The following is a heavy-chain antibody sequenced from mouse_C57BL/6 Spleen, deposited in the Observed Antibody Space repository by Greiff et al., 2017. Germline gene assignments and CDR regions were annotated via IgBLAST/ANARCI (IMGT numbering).Heavy chain of an antibody. J-gene: IGHJ2*01. CDR2: INPSSGYT. D-gene: IGHD1-1*01. V-gene: IGHV1-4*01. CDR3: ARGDYGSSLGY. CDR1: GYTFTSYT. Sequence: LVESGAELARPGASVKMSCKASGYTFTSYTMHWVKQRPGQGLEWIGYINPSSGYTKYNQKFKDKATLTADKSSSTAYMQLSSLTSEDSAVYYCARGDYGSSLGYWGQGTTLTVSS.